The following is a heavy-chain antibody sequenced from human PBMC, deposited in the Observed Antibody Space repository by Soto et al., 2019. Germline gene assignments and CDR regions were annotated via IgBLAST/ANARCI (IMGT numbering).Heavy chain of an antibody. V-gene: IGHV1-46*01. Sequence: QVQLVQSGAEVKKPGASVKVSCKASGYTFTSYYMHWVRPAPGQGLEWMGIINPSGGSTSYAQKYQGRVTMTRETSTSTVYMELSSLRSADTAVYYCARGGRSDISFYPWGQGTLVTVAS. CDR2: INPSGGST. CDR3: ARGGRSDISFYP. D-gene: IGHD3-9*01. J-gene: IGHJ5*02. CDR1: GYTFTSYY.